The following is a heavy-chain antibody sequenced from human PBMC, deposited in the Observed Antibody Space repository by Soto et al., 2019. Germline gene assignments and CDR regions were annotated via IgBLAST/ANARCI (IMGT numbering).Heavy chain of an antibody. J-gene: IGHJ4*02. V-gene: IGHV1-3*04. CDR3: ARSYKLYYFDSSGYLDY. CDR2: INTGDVNA. D-gene: IGHD3-22*01. Sequence: ASVKVSCTVSGYTWNNYAMDWVRQAPGQRLEWMGWINTGDVNAKYSQNFQGRVTITKDTSASTVYMELSSLRSEDTTVYYCARSYKLYYFDSSGYLDYWGQGTLVTVSS. CDR1: GYTWNNYA.